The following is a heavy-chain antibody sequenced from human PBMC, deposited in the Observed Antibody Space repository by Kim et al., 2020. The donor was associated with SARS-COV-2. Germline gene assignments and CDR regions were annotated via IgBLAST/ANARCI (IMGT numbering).Heavy chain of an antibody. D-gene: IGHD1-26*01. CDR3: ARDITGSWSVDY. Sequence: GGSLRLSCAASGFTFSRHAMHWVRQAPGKGLEGVAIVLSDGGSKYYADSVKGRFTISRDNSKNTLYLQLNSLRTDDTAVYYCARDITGSWSVDYWGRGTLVTVSS. J-gene: IGHJ4*02. CDR1: GFTFSRHA. CDR2: VLSDGGSK. V-gene: IGHV3-30*04.